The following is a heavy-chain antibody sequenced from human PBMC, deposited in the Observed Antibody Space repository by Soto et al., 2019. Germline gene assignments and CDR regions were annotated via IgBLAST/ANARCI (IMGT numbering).Heavy chain of an antibody. V-gene: IGHV3-48*01. CDR3: ASEEEPDYGDYSRAY. CDR2: ISSSSSTI. CDR1: GFTFSSYS. J-gene: IGHJ4*02. D-gene: IGHD4-17*01. Sequence: PGGSLRLSCAASGFTFSSYSMNWVRQAPGKGLEWVSYISSSSSTIYYADSVKGRFTISRDNAKNSLYLQMNSLRAEDTAVYYCASEEEPDYGDYSRAYWGQGTLVTVSS.